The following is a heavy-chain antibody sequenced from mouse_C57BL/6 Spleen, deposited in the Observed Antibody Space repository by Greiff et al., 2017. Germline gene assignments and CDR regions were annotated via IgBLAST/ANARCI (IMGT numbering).Heavy chain of an antibody. CDR1: GYAFSSSW. Sequence: VQGVESGPELVKPGASVKISCKASGYAFSSSWMNWVKQRPGKGLEWIGRIYPGDGDTNYNGKFKGKATLTADKSSSTAYMQLSSLTSEDSAVYFCARYGSSYWYFDGWGTGTTVTVSS. J-gene: IGHJ1*03. CDR3: ARYGSSYWYFDG. D-gene: IGHD1-1*01. CDR2: IYPGDGDT. V-gene: IGHV1-82*01.